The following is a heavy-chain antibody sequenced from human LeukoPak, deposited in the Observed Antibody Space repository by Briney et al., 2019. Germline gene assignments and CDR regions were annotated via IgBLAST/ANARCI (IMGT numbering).Heavy chain of an antibody. CDR1: GFTFSSYG. J-gene: IGHJ4*02. Sequence: GGSLRLSCAASGFTFSSYGMHWVRQAPGKGLEWVAFIRYDGSNKYYADSVKGRFTISRDNSKNTLYLQMNSLRAEDTAVYYCAKDLSYSPRITMIVAPHPGADYWGQGTLVTVSS. CDR2: IRYDGSNK. D-gene: IGHD3-22*01. V-gene: IGHV3-30*02. CDR3: AKDLSYSPRITMIVAPHPGADY.